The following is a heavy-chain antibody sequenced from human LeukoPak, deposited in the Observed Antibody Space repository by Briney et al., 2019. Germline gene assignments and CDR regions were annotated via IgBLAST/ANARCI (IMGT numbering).Heavy chain of an antibody. CDR2: ISFSGST. Sequence: SETLSLTCTVSGVSINTYYWAWIRQPPGEGLEWIGHISFSGSTSYNPSLKSRLTMSVDPSKNQFSLKLTSVTAADTTVYYCATEVWSGHHWGQGTLVTVSS. CDR1: GVSINTYY. V-gene: IGHV4-59*01. J-gene: IGHJ5*02. CDR3: ATEVWSGHH. D-gene: IGHD2-21*01.